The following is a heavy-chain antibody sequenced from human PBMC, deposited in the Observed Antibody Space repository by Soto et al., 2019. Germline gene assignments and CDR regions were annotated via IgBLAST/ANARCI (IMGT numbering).Heavy chain of an antibody. CDR3: ATDHQQQLASATSNNYYYYYGMDV. CDR1: GSSISSGGYY. CDR2: IYYSGST. Sequence: SETLSLTCTVSGSSISSGGYYWSWIRQHPGKGLEWIGYIYYSGSTYFNPSLKSRVTISVDTSKNQFSLKLSSVTAADTAVYYCATDHQQQLASATSNNYYYYYGMDVWGQGTTVTVSS. D-gene: IGHD6-13*01. V-gene: IGHV4-31*03. J-gene: IGHJ6*02.